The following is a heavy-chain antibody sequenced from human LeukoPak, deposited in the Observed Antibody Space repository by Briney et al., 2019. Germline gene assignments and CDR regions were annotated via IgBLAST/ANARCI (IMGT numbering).Heavy chain of an antibody. CDR2: IIPIFGTA. CDR1: GGTFSSYA. CDR3: AREGCSSTSCYGGYYGMDV. D-gene: IGHD2-2*01. J-gene: IGHJ6*04. V-gene: IGHV1-69*01. Sequence: ASVKVSCKASGGTFSSYAISWVRQAPGQELEWMGGIIPIFGTANYAQKFQGRVTITADESTSTAYMELSSLRSEDTAVYYCAREGCSSTSCYGGYYGMDVWGKGTTVTVSS.